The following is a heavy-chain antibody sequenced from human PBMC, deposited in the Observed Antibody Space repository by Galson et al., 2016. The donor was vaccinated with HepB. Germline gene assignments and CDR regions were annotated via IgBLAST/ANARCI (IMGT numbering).Heavy chain of an antibody. J-gene: IGHJ4*02. CDR3: AKELRAHGVGEIFFDY. CDR2: VSYDGLND. D-gene: IGHD3-10*01. CDR1: GFSFSAYG. V-gene: IGHV3-30*18. Sequence: SLRLSCAVTGFSFSAYGMHWVRQAPGKGLEWVAAVSYDGLNDYYADSVKGRFSISRDKSKKTLHLQMNSLRSEDTAVYYCAKELRAHGVGEIFFDYWGQGSLVTV.